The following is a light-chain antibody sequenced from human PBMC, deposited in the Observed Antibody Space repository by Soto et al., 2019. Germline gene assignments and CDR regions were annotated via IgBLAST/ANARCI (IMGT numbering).Light chain of an antibody. Sequence: EIVLTQSPATLSLSPGEGATLSCRARQSITNYLAWYQQKPGQAPRLLIYSASTRATGISARFSGSGSGTEFTLTISSLQSEDFAIYYCQQYNNWPRTFG. V-gene: IGKV3-15*01. CDR1: QSITNY. CDR3: QQYNNWPRT. CDR2: SAS. J-gene: IGKJ1*01.